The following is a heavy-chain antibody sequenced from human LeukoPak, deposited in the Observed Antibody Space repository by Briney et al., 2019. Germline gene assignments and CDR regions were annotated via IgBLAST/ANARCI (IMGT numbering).Heavy chain of an antibody. D-gene: IGHD1/OR15-1a*01. CDR1: GYTFTGYY. V-gene: IGHV1-2*02. CDR2: INPNSGGT. Sequence: ASVKVSCKASGYTFTGYYMHWVRQAPGQGLEWMGWINPNSGGTNYAQKFQGRVTMTTDTSTSTAYMELRSLRSDDTAVYYCARVGTGTRSFDYWGQGTLVTVSS. J-gene: IGHJ4*02. CDR3: ARVGTGTRSFDY.